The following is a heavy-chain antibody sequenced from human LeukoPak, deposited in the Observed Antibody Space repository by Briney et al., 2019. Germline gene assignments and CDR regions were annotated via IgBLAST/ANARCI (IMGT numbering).Heavy chain of an antibody. CDR2: IYSGGNT. V-gene: IGHV3-66*01. J-gene: IGHJ4*02. D-gene: IGHD5-18*01. CDR3: ARDSGLQLSDY. Sequence: GGSLRLSCAVSGFTVSSNYMRWVRQAPGKGLEWVSVIYSGGNTYYADSVKGRFTISRDNSKNTLYLQMNSLRAEDTAVYYCARDSGLQLSDYWGQGTLVTVSS. CDR1: GFTVSSNY.